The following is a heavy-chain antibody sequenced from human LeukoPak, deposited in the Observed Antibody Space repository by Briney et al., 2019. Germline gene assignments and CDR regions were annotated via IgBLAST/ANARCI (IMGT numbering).Heavy chain of an antibody. CDR1: GGSISSYY. J-gene: IGHJ6*02. CDR2: IYTSGST. D-gene: IGHD3-22*01. CDR3: ARSSDYYDTMDV. Sequence: RSETLSLTCTVSGGSISSYYWSWIRQPAGKGLXXIGRIYTSGSTNYNPSLKSRVTMSVDTSKNQFSLKLSSVTAADTAVYYCARSSDYYDTMDVWGQGTTVTVSS. V-gene: IGHV4-4*07.